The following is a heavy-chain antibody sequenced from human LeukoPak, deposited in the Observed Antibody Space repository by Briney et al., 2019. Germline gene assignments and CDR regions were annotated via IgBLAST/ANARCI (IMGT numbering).Heavy chain of an antibody. CDR3: ARSEYYDSSGPDY. CDR2: INHSGST. D-gene: IGHD3-22*01. Sequence: GSLRLSCAASGFTFSEYYMSWIRQAPGKGLEWMGEINHSGSTTYTPSLKSRVTISVDTSKTQFSLKLSSATAADTAVYYCARSEYYDSSGPDYWGQGTLVTVSS. V-gene: IGHV4-34*01. J-gene: IGHJ4*02. CDR1: GFTFSEYY.